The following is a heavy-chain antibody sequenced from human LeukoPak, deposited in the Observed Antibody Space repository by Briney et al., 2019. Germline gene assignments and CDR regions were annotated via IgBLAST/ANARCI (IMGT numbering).Heavy chain of an antibody. CDR2: IKQDGSEK. J-gene: IGHJ4*02. CDR3: ARGRWDTSSSLTDY. V-gene: IGHV3-7*01. D-gene: IGHD6-13*01. CDR1: GFTFSSYW. Sequence: GGSLRLSCAASGFTFSSYWMSWVRQAPGKGLEWVANIKQDGSEKYYVDSVKGRFTISRDNAKNSLYLQMNSLRAEDTAVYYCARGRWDTSSSLTDYWGQGTLVTVSS.